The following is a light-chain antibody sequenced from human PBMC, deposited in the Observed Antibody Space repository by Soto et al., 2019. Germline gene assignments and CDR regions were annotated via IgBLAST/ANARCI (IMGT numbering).Light chain of an antibody. CDR3: HQYVTSPWT. CDR1: QTVSGRY. CDR2: GAS. Sequence: EFVLTQSPGTLSLSPGERATLSCRASQTVSGRYLAWFQQKPGQAPRLLVYGASSRATGIPDRFSGSGSGTDFTLTISRLEPEDFAVYYCHQYVTSPWTLGQGTKVEIK. V-gene: IGKV3-20*01. J-gene: IGKJ1*01.